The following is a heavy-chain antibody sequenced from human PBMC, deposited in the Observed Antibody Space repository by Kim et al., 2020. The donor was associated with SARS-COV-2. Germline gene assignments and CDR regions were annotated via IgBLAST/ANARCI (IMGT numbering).Heavy chain of an antibody. CDR2: ISSSSSYT. V-gene: IGHV3-11*06. Sequence: GGSLRLSCAASGFTFSDYYMSWIRQAPGKGLEWVSYISSSSSYTNYADSVKGRFTISRDNAKNSLYLQMNSLRAEDTAVYYCARGGLAAAGPRYYYYGMDVWGQGTTVTVSS. D-gene: IGHD6-13*01. CDR1: GFTFSDYY. J-gene: IGHJ6*02. CDR3: ARGGLAAAGPRYYYYGMDV.